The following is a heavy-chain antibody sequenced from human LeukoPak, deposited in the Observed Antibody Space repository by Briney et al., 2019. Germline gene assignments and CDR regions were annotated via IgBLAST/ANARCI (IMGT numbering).Heavy chain of an antibody. D-gene: IGHD3-22*01. J-gene: IGHJ4*02. CDR3: ARDHRSSGYWLDY. CDR1: GYTFTGYY. Sequence: ASVKVSCKASGYTFTGYYIHWVRQAPGQGLEWMGWINPNSGDTNYAQKFQGRVTMTRDTSISTAYVELSRLTSDDTAVYYCARDHRSSGYWLDYWGQGTLVTVSS. V-gene: IGHV1-2*02. CDR2: INPNSGDT.